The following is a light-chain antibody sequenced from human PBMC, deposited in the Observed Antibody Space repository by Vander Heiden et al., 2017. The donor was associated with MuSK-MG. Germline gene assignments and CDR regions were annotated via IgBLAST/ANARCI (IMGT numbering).Light chain of an antibody. CDR3: VLYMGSGLWM. CDR2: TTD. CDR1: SGSVSSRSY. Sequence: QPVVTQDPSLSVSPGGTVTLTCGLSSGSVSSRSYPTWYQQTPGQAPRTLLSTTDTRSAGVPGRFSGSILGNKAALTITGAQAEDESNYYGVLYMGSGLWMFGGGTKVIVL. J-gene: IGLJ3*02. V-gene: IGLV8-61*01.